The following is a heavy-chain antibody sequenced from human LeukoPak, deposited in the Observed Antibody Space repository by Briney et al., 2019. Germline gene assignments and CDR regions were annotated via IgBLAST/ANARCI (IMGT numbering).Heavy chain of an antibody. D-gene: IGHD6-19*01. CDR2: IYYSGST. V-gene: IGHV4-59*08. CDR3: ARIDRAVAGTIDY. CDR1: GGSISSYF. J-gene: IGHJ4*02. Sequence: PSETLSLTCTVSGGSISSYFWSWIRQPPGKGLECIAYIYYSGSTNYNPSLKSRVTMSVDTSKNQFSLKLSSVTAADTAVYYCARIDRAVAGTIDYWGQGTLVTVSS.